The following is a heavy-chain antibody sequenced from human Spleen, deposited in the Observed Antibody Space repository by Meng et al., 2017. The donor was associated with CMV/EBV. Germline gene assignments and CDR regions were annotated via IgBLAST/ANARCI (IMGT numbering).Heavy chain of an antibody. CDR2: INPNTGNT. J-gene: IGHJ6*02. V-gene: IGHV1-8*01. Sequence: ASVKVSCKASGYSFIRYDIIWVRQATGQGLEWMGWINPNTGNTDYAQKFRGRVTMTRDTSKTTAYMELSSLTSEDTAVYYCARADFVTVFGVVSHINGLDVWGQGTTVTVSS. CDR3: ARADFVTVFGVVSHINGLDV. D-gene: IGHD3-3*01. CDR1: GYSFIRYD.